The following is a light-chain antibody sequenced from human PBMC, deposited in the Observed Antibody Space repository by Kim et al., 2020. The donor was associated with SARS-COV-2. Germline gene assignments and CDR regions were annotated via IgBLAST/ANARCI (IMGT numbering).Light chain of an antibody. J-gene: IGLJ3*02. Sequence: QSVLTQPPSVSGAPGQRVTISCTGGSSNIGEGYDVHWYQQFPGTAPKLLIYANTDRPSGVPDRFSASKSGSSASLAITGLQAEDVAVYYCQSYDSSLSGSWVFGGGTKVTVL. CDR3: QSYDSSLSGSWV. V-gene: IGLV1-40*01. CDR1: SSNIGEGYD. CDR2: ANT.